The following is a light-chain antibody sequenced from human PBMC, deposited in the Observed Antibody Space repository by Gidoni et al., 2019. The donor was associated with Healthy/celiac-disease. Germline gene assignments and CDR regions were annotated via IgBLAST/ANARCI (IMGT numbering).Light chain of an antibody. V-gene: IGLV2-14*01. CDR3: SSYTSSSTLGV. Sequence: QSALTQPASVSGSPGQSITIPCTGTSSDVGGYNYVSWYQQPPGKAPKLMIYDVRNRPSGVSNRFSGSKSGNTASLTISGLQAEDEADYYCSSYTSSSTLGVFGGGTKLTVL. CDR1: SSDVGGYNY. J-gene: IGLJ2*01. CDR2: DVR.